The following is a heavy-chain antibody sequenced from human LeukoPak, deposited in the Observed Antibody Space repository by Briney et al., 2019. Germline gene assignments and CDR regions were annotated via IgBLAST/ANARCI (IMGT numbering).Heavy chain of an antibody. V-gene: IGHV4-34*01. CDR1: GGSFSGYY. J-gene: IGHJ4*02. Sequence: PSETLSLTCAVYGGSFSGYYWSWIRQPPGKGLEGIGEINHSGSTNYNPSLKSRVTISVDTSKNQFSLKLSSVTAADTAVYYCARDGGATVVTRPFDYWGQGTLVTVSS. CDR2: INHSGST. D-gene: IGHD4-23*01. CDR3: ARDGGATVVTRPFDY.